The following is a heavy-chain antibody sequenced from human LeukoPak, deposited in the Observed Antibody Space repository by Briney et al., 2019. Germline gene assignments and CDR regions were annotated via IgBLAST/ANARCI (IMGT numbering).Heavy chain of an antibody. CDR1: GFTFSSYA. V-gene: IGHV3-23*01. Sequence: PGGSLRLSCAASGFTFSSYAMSWVRQAPGKGLEWVSAISGSGGSTYYADSVKGRFTISRDNSKNTLYLQMNSLRAEDTAVYYCAKALNYFSGGSCYSPTYYMDVWGKGTTVTVSS. D-gene: IGHD2-15*01. CDR3: AKALNYFSGGSCYSPTYYMDV. J-gene: IGHJ6*03. CDR2: ISGSGGST.